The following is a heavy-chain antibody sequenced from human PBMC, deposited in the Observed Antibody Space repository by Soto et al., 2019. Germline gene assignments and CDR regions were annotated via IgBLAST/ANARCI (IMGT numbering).Heavy chain of an antibody. V-gene: IGHV4-39*01. J-gene: IGHJ3*01. D-gene: IGHD1-20*01. Sequence: QLQLQESGTGLVKPAETLSLKCAVSGGSVSSGNYFWGWIRQPPGKGLEWIGNIYYNGDTYYSPSLKSRLTMSVHTAQNPFSLRLTSVTAAATAVYYWARRLIYNWNQLHVFDFWDQGTLVTVSS. CDR2: IYYNGDT. CDR1: GGSVSSGNYF. CDR3: ARRLIYNWNQLHVFDF.